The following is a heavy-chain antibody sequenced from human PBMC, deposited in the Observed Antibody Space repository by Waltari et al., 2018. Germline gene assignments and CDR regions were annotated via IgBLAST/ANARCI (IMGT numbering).Heavy chain of an antibody. Sequence: QAPLQQWGTGRLKPSETLSLTCAVYGATFSDSYWSWVRQAPGKGLEWIGEINHEGKTKYKSSLRNRVTLSVDTSRKQFSLNMRSVTAADTAIYYCARGGTFPGYYYYMDIWGKGTPVTVSS. CDR1: GATFSDSY. V-gene: IGHV4-34*02. CDR2: INHEGKT. CDR3: ARGGTFPGYYYYMDI. J-gene: IGHJ6*03.